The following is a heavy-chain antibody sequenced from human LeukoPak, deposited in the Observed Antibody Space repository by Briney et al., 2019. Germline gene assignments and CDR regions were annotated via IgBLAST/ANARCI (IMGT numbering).Heavy chain of an antibody. CDR1: GGAIGSGAYY. CDR3: ASAYLIRDAFDI. Sequence: PSQTLSLTCTVSGGAIGSGAYYWSWIRQHPGKGLEWIGYIHYSGSTYYNTSLKTRVTISVDTSKNQFSLKLSSVTAADTAVYYCASAYLIRDAFDIWGQGTMATVSS. V-gene: IGHV4-31*03. J-gene: IGHJ3*02. D-gene: IGHD3-16*01. CDR2: IHYSGST.